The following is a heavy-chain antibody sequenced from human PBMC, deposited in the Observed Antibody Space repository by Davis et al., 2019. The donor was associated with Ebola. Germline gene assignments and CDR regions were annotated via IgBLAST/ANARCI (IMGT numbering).Heavy chain of an antibody. Sequence: ASVKVSCKASGYTFSGYYMHWVRRAPGQGLEWMGWVNPATGATYYAQKFQGWVTMTRDTSITSLYLEMSRLKSDDTAVYYCVKGTLGGGNWFFDHWGRGTLVTVSS. CDR2: VNPATGAT. J-gene: IGHJ2*01. D-gene: IGHD1-26*01. V-gene: IGHV1-2*04. CDR1: GYTFSGYY. CDR3: VKGTLGGGNWFFDH.